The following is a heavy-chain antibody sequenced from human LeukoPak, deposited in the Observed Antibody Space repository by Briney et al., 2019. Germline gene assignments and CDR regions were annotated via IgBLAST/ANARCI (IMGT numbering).Heavy chain of an antibody. CDR3: ARWSSYRFDY. J-gene: IGHJ4*02. Sequence: SETLSLTCAVYGGSFSGYYWRWIRQTTGKGLEWIGRIYTSGSTNYNPSLKSRVTISVDTSKNQFSLKLSSVTAADTAVYYCARWSSYRFDYWGQGTLVTVSS. V-gene: IGHV4-59*10. CDR2: IYTSGST. D-gene: IGHD5-12*01. CDR1: GGSFSGYY.